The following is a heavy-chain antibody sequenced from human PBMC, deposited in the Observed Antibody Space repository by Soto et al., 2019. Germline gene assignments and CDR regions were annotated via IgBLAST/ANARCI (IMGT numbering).Heavy chain of an antibody. Sequence: QVQLVQSGAEVKKPGASVKVSCKASGYTFTNYGISWVRQAPGQGLEWMGWISSYNGNTNYAQNLQGRVTMTTDTSPSTAYMELRSLRSDDTAVYYCARIAARLEYFQHWGEGTLGTVSS. CDR2: ISSYNGNT. J-gene: IGHJ1*01. D-gene: IGHD6-6*01. CDR3: ARIAARLEYFQH. CDR1: GYTFTNYG. V-gene: IGHV1-18*01.